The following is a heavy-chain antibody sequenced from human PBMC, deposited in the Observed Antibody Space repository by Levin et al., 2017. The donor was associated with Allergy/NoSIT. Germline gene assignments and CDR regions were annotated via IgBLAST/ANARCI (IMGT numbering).Heavy chain of an antibody. D-gene: IGHD6-19*01. CDR3: ARGTYSTGWPFDY. CDR2: ISSSSTI. V-gene: IGHV3-48*01. Sequence: GGSLRLSCAASGFTFSTYSMNWVRQAPGKGLEWVSYISSSSTIYYADSVKGRFTISRDNARNSLYLQMNSLRAEDSAVYYCARGTYSTGWPFDYWGQGTLVTVSS. CDR1: GFTFSTYS. J-gene: IGHJ4*02.